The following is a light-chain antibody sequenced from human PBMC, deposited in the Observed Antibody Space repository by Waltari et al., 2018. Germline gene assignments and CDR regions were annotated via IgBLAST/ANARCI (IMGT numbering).Light chain of an antibody. V-gene: IGKV1D-12*01. CDR3: QQANSFPLT. J-gene: IGKJ4*01. CDR1: QVISNW. CDR2: ATS. Sequence: DIQMTQSPSSVSASVGDRVTITCRASQVISNWLAWYKQKPGKAPKRLIYATSSLQGGVPSRFSGSGSGTDFTLTISSLQPEDFATYYCQQANSFPLTFGGGTRV.